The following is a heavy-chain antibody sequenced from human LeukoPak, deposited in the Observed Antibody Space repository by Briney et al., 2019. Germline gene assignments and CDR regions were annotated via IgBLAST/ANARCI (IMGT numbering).Heavy chain of an antibody. V-gene: IGHV3-74*01. CDR2: INSDGSST. J-gene: IGHJ4*02. D-gene: IGHD4-17*01. Sequence: QPGGSLRLSCAASGFTFSSYWMHWVRQAPGKGLVWVSRINSDGSSTSYADSVKGRFTISRDNAKNTLYLQMNSLRAEDTAVYYCARDRDPAQGDYGDYPDYWSQGTLVTVSS. CDR1: GFTFSSYW. CDR3: ARDRDPAQGDYGDYPDY.